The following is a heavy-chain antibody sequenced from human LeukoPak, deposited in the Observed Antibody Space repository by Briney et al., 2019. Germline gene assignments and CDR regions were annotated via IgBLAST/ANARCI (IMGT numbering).Heavy chain of an antibody. CDR1: GFTFSSYG. V-gene: IGHV3-33*01. Sequence: GGSLRLSCAASGFTFSSYGMQWVRRAPGKGLEWVAVIWYDGSSKYYADSVKGRFTISRDNSKNPLYLQMDSLTAEDTAVYYCARRHFDAFDIWGQGTVVTVSS. J-gene: IGHJ3*02. CDR2: IWYDGSSK. CDR3: ARRHFDAFDI.